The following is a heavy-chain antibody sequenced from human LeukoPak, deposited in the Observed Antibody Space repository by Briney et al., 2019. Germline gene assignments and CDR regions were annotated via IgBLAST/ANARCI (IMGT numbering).Heavy chain of an antibody. CDR2: IHYSGST. CDR1: GGSISSSNSY. J-gene: IGHJ4*02. V-gene: IGHV4-39*07. D-gene: IGHD3-3*01. Sequence: SETLSLTCSVSGGSISSSNSYWGWIRQPPGKGLEWIGSIHYSGSTYYNPSLKSRVTISLDTSKSQFSLKLRSVTAADTAVYYCARVSGGYDTTLDNWGQGTLVTVSS. CDR3: ARVSGGYDTTLDN.